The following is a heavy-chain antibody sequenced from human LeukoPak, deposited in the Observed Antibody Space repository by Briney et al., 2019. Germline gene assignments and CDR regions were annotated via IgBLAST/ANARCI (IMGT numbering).Heavy chain of an antibody. D-gene: IGHD3-3*01. Sequence: GGSLRLSXAVSGFNFSTYNMNWVCQAPGKGLEWVSYISTSSRTIYYADSVKGRFTISRDNAKNSLYLQMNSLRAEDTAVYYCARDGYDFWSDYPTTLDYWGQGTLVTVSS. CDR1: GFNFSTYN. CDR3: ARDGYDFWSDYPTTLDY. CDR2: ISTSSRTI. J-gene: IGHJ4*02. V-gene: IGHV3-48*01.